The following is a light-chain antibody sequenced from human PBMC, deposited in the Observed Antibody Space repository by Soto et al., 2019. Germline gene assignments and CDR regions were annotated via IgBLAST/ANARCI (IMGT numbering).Light chain of an antibody. CDR1: SRDLGSYNL. CDR2: EGS. CDR3: CSYAGSSTYV. V-gene: IGLV2-23*01. J-gene: IGLJ1*01. Sequence: SVLTQPASASGSPGHSINISCTGTSRDLGSYNLVSWYQQHPGKAPKLMIYEGSKRPSGVSNRFSGSKSGNTASLTISGLQAEDEADYYCCSYAGSSTYVFGTGTKVTVL.